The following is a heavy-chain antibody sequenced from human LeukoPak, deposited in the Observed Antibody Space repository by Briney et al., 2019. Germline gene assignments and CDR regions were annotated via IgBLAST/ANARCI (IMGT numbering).Heavy chain of an antibody. D-gene: IGHD3-9*01. CDR3: ARELFEWQFREWFDP. V-gene: IGHV4-61*02. J-gene: IGHJ5*02. CDR1: GDPITSGVYE. CDR2: ISPTGTT. Sequence: PSETLSLTCTVSGDPITSGVYEWRWLRRPAGKGLEWIGRISPTGTTSYKSSLSSRVIISVDTSKNQVSLKLSSVTAADTAVYFCARELFEWQFREWFDPWGQGTLVTVSS.